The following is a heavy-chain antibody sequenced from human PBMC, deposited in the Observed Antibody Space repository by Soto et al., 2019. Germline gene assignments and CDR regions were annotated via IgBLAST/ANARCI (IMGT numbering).Heavy chain of an antibody. Sequence: ASVKVSCKASGYTFTGYFMHWVRQAPGQGLEWMGWINPNSGDTNYAQKFQGRVTMTRDMSISTAYMELRRLTSDDTAVYYCARVRTYYDSSGSLDYWGQGTLVTVSS. CDR1: GYTFTGYF. D-gene: IGHD3-22*01. CDR2: INPNSGDT. J-gene: IGHJ4*02. V-gene: IGHV1-2*02. CDR3: ARVRTYYDSSGSLDY.